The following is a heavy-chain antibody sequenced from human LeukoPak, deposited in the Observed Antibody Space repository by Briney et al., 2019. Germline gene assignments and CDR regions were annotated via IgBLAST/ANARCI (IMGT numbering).Heavy chain of an antibody. V-gene: IGHV1-18*01. CDR3: ARDSSSWYESSYYGMDV. D-gene: IGHD6-13*01. J-gene: IGHJ6*02. CDR1: GDTFTSYG. CDR2: ISAYNGNT. Sequence: ASVKVSCKASGDTFTSYGISWVRQAPGQGLEWMGWISAYNGNTNYAQKLQGRVTMTTDTSTSTAYMELRSLRSDDTAVYYCARDSSSWYESSYYGMDVWGQGTTVTVSS.